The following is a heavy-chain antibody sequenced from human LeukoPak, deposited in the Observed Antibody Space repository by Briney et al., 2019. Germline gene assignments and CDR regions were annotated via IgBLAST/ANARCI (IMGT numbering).Heavy chain of an antibody. V-gene: IGHV3-23*01. CDR2: ISGTSGST. CDR3: AKEPNLSIATSGMYFDY. J-gene: IGHJ4*02. D-gene: IGHD6-13*01. CDR1: GFTFSNYA. Sequence: GGPLRLSCAASGFTFSNYAMGWVRQAPGKGLEWLSVISGTSGSTDYADSVKGRFTISRDNSKNTLYLQMNSLRAEDTAVYYCAKEPNLSIATSGMYFDYWGQGTLVTVSS.